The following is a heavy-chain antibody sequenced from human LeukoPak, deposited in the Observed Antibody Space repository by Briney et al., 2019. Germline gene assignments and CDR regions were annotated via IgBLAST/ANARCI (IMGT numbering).Heavy chain of an antibody. V-gene: IGHV1-2*02. J-gene: IGHJ4*02. CDR3: ARDTSSVVVVAAYYFDY. Sequence: ASVKVSCKASGYTFTGYYMHWVRQAPGQGLEWMGWINPNSGGTNYAKKFQGRVTMTRDTSISTAYMELSRLRSDDTAVYYCARDTSSVVVVAAYYFDYWGQGTLVTVSS. D-gene: IGHD2-15*01. CDR2: INPNSGGT. CDR1: GYTFTGYY.